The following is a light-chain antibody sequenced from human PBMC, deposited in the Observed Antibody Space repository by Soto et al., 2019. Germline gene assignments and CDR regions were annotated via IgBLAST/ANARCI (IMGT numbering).Light chain of an antibody. CDR2: GAS. CDR3: QQYDSSPYT. J-gene: IGKJ2*01. V-gene: IGKV3-20*01. CDR1: QSLSSSY. Sequence: ILLTQSPCTLSLSPGERVTLSCRASQSLSSSYLAWYQQKLGQTPRLLIYGASSRATGIPERFSGSGSGTDFTLTISRLEPEDFAVYYCQQYDSSPYTFGQGTKVDIK.